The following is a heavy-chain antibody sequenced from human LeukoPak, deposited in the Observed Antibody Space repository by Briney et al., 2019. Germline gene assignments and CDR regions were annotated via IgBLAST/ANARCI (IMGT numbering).Heavy chain of an antibody. D-gene: IGHD3-22*01. CDR3: ARDSNYYDSSGYYYVVGFDY. CDR1: GYTFTSYG. CDR2: TSAYNGNT. V-gene: IGHV1-18*01. Sequence: ASVKVSCKASGYTFTSYGISWVRQAPGQGLEWMGWTSAYNGNTNYAQKLQGRVTMTTDTSTSTAYMELRSLRSDDTAVYYCARDSNYYDSSGYYYVVGFDYWGQGTLVTVSS. J-gene: IGHJ4*02.